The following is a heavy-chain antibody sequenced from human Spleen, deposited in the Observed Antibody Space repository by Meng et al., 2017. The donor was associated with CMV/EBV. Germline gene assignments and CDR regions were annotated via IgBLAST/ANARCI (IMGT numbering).Heavy chain of an antibody. CDR2: INPNSGGT. V-gene: IGHV1-2*02. CDR1: GYTFTGYY. Sequence: ASVKVSCKASGYTFTGYYMHWVRPAPGQGLEWMGWINPNSGGTNYAQKFQGRVTMTRDTSISTAYMELSRLRSDDTAVYYCARLYPDTVTTYWFDPWGQGTLVTVSS. D-gene: IGHD4-11*01. CDR3: ARLYPDTVTTYWFDP. J-gene: IGHJ5*02.